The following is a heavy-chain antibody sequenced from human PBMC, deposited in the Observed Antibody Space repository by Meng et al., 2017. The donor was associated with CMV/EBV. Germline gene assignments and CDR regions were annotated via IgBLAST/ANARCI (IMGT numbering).Heavy chain of an antibody. D-gene: IGHD1-26*01. V-gene: IGHV1-46*01. J-gene: IGHJ4*02. Sequence: ASVKVSCKASGYTFTSYYMHWVRQAPGQGLEWMGIINPSGGSTSYAQKFQGRVTMTRDTSTSTVYMELSSLRSEDTAVYYCARGTLSGSSPAVFDYWGQGTLVTVPS. CDR1: GYTFTSYY. CDR3: ARGTLSGSSPAVFDY. CDR2: INPSGGST.